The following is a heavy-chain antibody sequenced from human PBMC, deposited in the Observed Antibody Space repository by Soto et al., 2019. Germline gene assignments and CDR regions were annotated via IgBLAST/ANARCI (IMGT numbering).Heavy chain of an antibody. D-gene: IGHD1-1*01. Sequence: SETLSLTCTVSGASITRSNYYWAWIRQLPGTGLEWIGSVYYSGSTYYNPSLKSRVTISVDTSKNQFSLKLNSVTAADTAVYYCATRYGYSFDYWGQGTLVTVSS. V-gene: IGHV4-39*01. CDR2: VYYSGST. CDR1: GASITRSNYY. J-gene: IGHJ4*02. CDR3: ATRYGYSFDY.